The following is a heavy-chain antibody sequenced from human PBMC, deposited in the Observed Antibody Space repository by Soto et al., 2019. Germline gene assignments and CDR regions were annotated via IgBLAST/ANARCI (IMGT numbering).Heavy chain of an antibody. CDR3: ARSTRGVSYGKIDY. D-gene: IGHD5-18*01. V-gene: IGHV3-21*02. J-gene: IGHJ4*02. CDR2: ITTSSESK. CDR1: GFTFSSHS. Sequence: EVQLVESGGGLVKPGGSLRLSCAVSGFTFSSHSMNWVRQAPGKGLEWVSSITTSSESKYYTDSVKGRFTLSRDNAKNALYLQRNSLRAEDTAVYYCARSTRGVSYGKIDYWGRGTLVTVSS.